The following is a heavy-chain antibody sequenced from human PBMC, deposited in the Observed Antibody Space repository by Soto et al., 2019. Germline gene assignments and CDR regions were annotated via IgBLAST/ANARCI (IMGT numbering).Heavy chain of an antibody. J-gene: IGHJ4*02. D-gene: IGHD5-12*01. Sequence: SVKVGWKASGGTFSSYAISWVRQATGQGLEWMGGIIPIFGTANYAQKFQGRVTITAGESTSTAYMELSSLRSEDTAVYSCASPEKYGYNDCFDYLVQGTLVTVSS. CDR2: IIPIFGTA. CDR3: ASPEKYGYNDCFDY. CDR1: GGTFSSYA. V-gene: IGHV1-69*13.